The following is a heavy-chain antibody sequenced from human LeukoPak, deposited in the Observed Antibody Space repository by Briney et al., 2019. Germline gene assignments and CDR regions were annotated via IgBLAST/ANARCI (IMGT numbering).Heavy chain of an antibody. CDR2: MYPGDTDA. CDR1: GYSFTSYW. J-gene: IGHJ3*02. Sequence: PGESLKISCKGSGYSFTSYWIGWVRQMPGKGLECMGIMYPGDTDARYSPSFQGQVTISADKSISTAYLQRNSLKASDTAMYYCARLRPQDAFDIWGQGTMVSVSS. V-gene: IGHV5-51*01. CDR3: ARLRPQDAFDI.